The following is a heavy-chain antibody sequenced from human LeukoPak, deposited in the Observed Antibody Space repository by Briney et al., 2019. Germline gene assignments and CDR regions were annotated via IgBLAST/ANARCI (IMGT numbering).Heavy chain of an antibody. CDR3: ASRGDYYY. CDR1: GFTFSIYA. CDR2: VSGSGHGT. V-gene: IGHV3-23*01. D-gene: IGHD1-26*01. Sequence: GRSLRLSCAASGFTFSIYAMSWVRQAPGKGLEWVSTVSGSGHGTFYADSVKGRFTISRDNSKNTLYLQMNSLRVEDTALYYCASRGDYYYWGQGTLVTVSS. J-gene: IGHJ4*02.